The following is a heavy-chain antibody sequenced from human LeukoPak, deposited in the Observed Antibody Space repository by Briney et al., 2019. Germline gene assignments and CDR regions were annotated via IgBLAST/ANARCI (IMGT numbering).Heavy chain of an antibody. CDR1: VGSLIGYY. J-gene: IGHJ5*02. CDR2: ISHSGGT. D-gene: IGHD3-3*01. V-gene: IGHV4-34*01. CDR3: ARNGMSGFAFDH. Sequence: SETLSLTCAVYVGSLIGYYWSWIRQPPGKGLEWIGEISHSGGTNYNPYLKSRVTISADSPRSHFSLRLSSVTAADTAVYYCARNGMSGFAFDHWGQGTLVTVSS.